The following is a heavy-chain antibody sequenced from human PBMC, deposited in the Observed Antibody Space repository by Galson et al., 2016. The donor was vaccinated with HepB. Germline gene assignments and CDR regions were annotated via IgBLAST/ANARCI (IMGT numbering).Heavy chain of an antibody. D-gene: IGHD1-26*01. CDR1: GFSLTELS. Sequence: SVKVSCKVSGFSLTELSMHWVRQAPGKGLEWLGGLDPEDGKIIYAQKFQDRVTLTEDTSSDTAYMELRGLRPEDTAIYSCARLDSGITLDDWGQGTLITVSS. CDR2: LDPEDGKI. J-gene: IGHJ4*02. V-gene: IGHV1-24*01. CDR3: ARLDSGITLDD.